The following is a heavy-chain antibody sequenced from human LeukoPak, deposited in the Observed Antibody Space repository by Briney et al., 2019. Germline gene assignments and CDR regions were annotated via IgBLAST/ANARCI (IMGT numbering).Heavy chain of an antibody. CDR1: GFTFSDYW. J-gene: IGHJ4*02. CDR3: ARDGDTSGYSD. D-gene: IGHD3-22*01. Sequence: GGSLRLSCEVSGFTFSDYWMSWVRQAPGKGLEWVANIQQHGSEKYYVESVKGRFTISRDNAKNSLYLQMNSLRAEDTALYYCARDGDTSGYSDWGQGTLVTVSS. V-gene: IGHV3-7*01. CDR2: IQQHGSEK.